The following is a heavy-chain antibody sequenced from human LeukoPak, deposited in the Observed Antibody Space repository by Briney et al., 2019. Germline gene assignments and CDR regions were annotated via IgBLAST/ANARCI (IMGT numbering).Heavy chain of an antibody. J-gene: IGHJ6*03. V-gene: IGHV1-3*02. D-gene: IGHD5-18*01. CDR1: GYTFTSYA. CDR3: ARFGSYVPPDYYYYYYMDV. CDR2: TNAGHGNT. Sequence: ASVKVSCKASGYTFTSYAIHWVRQAPGQRLEWMGWTNAGHGNTKYSQDFQGRVTITRDTSASTAYMELSSLRSEDMAVYYCARFGSYVPPDYYYYYYMDVWGKGTTVTVSS.